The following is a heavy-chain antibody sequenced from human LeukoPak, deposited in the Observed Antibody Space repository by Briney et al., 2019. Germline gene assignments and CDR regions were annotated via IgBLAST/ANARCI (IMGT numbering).Heavy chain of an antibody. CDR2: ISYDGSNK. CDR1: GFTFSSYA. D-gene: IGHD6-13*01. V-gene: IGHV3-30*04. J-gene: IGHJ4*02. CDR3: ARAPGYSSSWHYYYFDY. Sequence: GGSLRLSCAASGFTFSSYAMHWVRRAPGKGLEGVAVISYDGSNKYYADSVKGRFTISRDNSKNTLYLQMNSLRAEDTVVYYCARAPGYSSSWHYYYFDYWGQGTLVTVSS.